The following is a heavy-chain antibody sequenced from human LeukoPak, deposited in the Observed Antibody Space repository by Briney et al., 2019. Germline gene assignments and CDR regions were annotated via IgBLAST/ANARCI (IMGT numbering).Heavy chain of an antibody. CDR3: AREFVVGATEVNFDY. CDR2: ISSNGGST. V-gene: IGHV3-64*01. CDR1: GFTFVTSA. Sequence: HGGSLRLSCAASGFTFVTSAMTWVRQAPGKGLEYVSAISSNGGSTYYANSVKGRFTISRDNSKNTLYLQMNSLRAEDTAVYYCAREFVVGATEVNFDYWGQGTLVTVSS. J-gene: IGHJ4*02. D-gene: IGHD1-26*01.